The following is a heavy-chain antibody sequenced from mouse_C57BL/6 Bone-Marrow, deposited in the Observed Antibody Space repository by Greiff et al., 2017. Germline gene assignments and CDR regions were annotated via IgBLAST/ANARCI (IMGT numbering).Heavy chain of an antibody. Sequence: EVQLKESGGGLVKPGGSLKLSCAASGFTFSSYAMSWVRQTPEKRLEWVATISDGGSYTYYPDNVKGRFTISRDNAKNNLYLQMSQLKSEDTAMYYCARQVWTGTFAYWGQGTLVTVSA. CDR1: GFTFSSYA. D-gene: IGHD4-1*01. V-gene: IGHV5-4*01. CDR3: ARQVWTGTFAY. J-gene: IGHJ3*01. CDR2: ISDGGSYT.